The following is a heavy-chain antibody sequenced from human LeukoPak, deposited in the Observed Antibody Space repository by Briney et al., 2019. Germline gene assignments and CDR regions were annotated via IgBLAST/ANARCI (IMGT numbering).Heavy chain of an antibody. CDR2: FDGNGPNT. D-gene: IGHD1-26*01. CDR3: ARDRGSFDY. Sequence: GGSLRLSCAASGFTFSSFAMTWVRQAPGKGLEWVSGFDGNGPNTYYADSVKGRWTISRDNSRNTLYLQMNSLRAEDTAVYYCARDRGSFDYWGQGTLVTVSS. V-gene: IGHV3-23*01. J-gene: IGHJ4*02. CDR1: GFTFSSFA.